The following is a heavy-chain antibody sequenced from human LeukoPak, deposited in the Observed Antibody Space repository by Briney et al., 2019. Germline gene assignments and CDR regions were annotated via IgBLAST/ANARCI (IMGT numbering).Heavy chain of an antibody. D-gene: IGHD6-6*01. CDR1: GFTLSSYS. CDR3: ARVSAVAARRGAFDY. J-gene: IGHJ4*02. CDR2: ISSSSSYI. Sequence: GGSLRLSCAASGFTLSSYSMNWVRQAPGKGLEWVSSISSSSSYIYYADSVKGRFTISRDNAKNSLYLQMNSLRAEDTAVYYCARVSAVAARRGAFDYWGQGTLVTASS. V-gene: IGHV3-21*01.